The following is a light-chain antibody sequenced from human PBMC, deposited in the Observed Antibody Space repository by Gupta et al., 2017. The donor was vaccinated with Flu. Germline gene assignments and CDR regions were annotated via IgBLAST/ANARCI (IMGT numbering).Light chain of an antibody. CDR1: QSIDTN. Sequence: ETVMTQSPATLSGSRGESATLSCRASQSIDTNLDWYQQKPGQAPRLLIYGGSPRATGFPDRFSGSGSDTEFTLTITSLESEDVAFYYCKQYLQTPLTFGGGTKVEI. J-gene: IGKJ4*01. CDR3: KQYLQTPLT. V-gene: IGKV3-15*01. CDR2: GGS.